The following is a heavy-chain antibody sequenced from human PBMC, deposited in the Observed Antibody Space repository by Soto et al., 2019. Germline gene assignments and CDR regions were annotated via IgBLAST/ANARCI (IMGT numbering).Heavy chain of an antibody. Sequence: GGSLRLSCTASGFTFGDYAMSWVRQAPGKGLEWVGFIRSKAYGGTTEYAASVKGRFTISRDDSKSIAYLQMNSLKTEDTAVYYCTREGGGYDDYYYYGMDVWGQGTTVTVSS. J-gene: IGHJ6*02. CDR2: IRSKAYGGTT. D-gene: IGHD5-12*01. V-gene: IGHV3-49*04. CDR3: TREGGGYDDYYYYGMDV. CDR1: GFTFGDYA.